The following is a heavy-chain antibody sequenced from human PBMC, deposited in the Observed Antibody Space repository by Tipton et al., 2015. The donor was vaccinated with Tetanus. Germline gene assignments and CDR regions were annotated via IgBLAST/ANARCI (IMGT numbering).Heavy chain of an antibody. V-gene: IGHV3-23*03. CDR3: AKDSRHTGYDADL. CDR2: LYADVDVA. Sequence: SLRLSCAASGFTFDDYAMHWVRQAPGKGLEWVSVLYADVDVAYYADSVRGRFIISRDKSENTLYLQMNSLRAEDTATYYCAKDSRHTGYDADLWGQGTLVAVSS. J-gene: IGHJ5*02. D-gene: IGHD5-12*01. CDR1: GFTFDDYA.